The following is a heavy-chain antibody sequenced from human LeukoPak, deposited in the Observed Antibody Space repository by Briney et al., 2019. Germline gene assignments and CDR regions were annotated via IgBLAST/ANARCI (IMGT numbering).Heavy chain of an antibody. CDR1: GFTLENYN. Sequence: GGSLRLSCAASGFTLENYNMNWVRQAPGKGLEWVSVIYSGGSTYYADSVKGRFTISRDNAKNTVFLQMSSLRAEDTALYYCARKSASGNYPLDYWGQGTLVTVSS. D-gene: IGHD3-10*01. CDR2: IYSGGST. V-gene: IGHV3-53*01. CDR3: ARKSASGNYPLDY. J-gene: IGHJ4*02.